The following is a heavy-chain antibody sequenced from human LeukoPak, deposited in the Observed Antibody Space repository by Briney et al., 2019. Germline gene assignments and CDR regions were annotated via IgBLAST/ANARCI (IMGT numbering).Heavy chain of an antibody. Sequence: SETLSLTCTVSGDSISSSSSYWGWIRQPPGEGLEWIGSIYYSGSTYYNTSLKSRVTISVDTSKNQFSLRLNSVTAADTAVYYCARRTPEVGTMIVVRFDLWGQGTLVTVSS. CDR1: GDSISSSSSY. D-gene: IGHD3-22*01. V-gene: IGHV4-39*01. J-gene: IGHJ5*02. CDR2: IYYSGST. CDR3: ARRTPEVGTMIVVRFDL.